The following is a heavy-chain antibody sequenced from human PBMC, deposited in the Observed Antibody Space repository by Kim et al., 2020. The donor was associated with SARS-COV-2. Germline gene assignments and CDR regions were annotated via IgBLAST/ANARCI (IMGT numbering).Heavy chain of an antibody. CDR3: AKWSPRRSVAAAGQY. J-gene: IGHJ4*02. Sequence: GESLRLSCAASGFTFSSYAMSWVRQAPGKGLEWVSAISVGGGSTYYADSVKGRFTISRDNSKNTLFLQMNSLRAEDTAVYYCAKWSPRRSVAAAGQYWGQGTLVTVSS. D-gene: IGHD6-13*01. CDR2: ISVGGGST. CDR1: GFTFSSYA. V-gene: IGHV3-23*01.